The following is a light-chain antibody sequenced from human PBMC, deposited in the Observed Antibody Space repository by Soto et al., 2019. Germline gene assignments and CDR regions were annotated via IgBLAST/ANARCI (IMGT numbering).Light chain of an antibody. CDR1: SSNIGSKT. Sequence: QSVLTQPPSASGTPGQRVTISCSGSSSNIGSKTVNWYQQLPGTAPKLLIYSNNQRPSGVPDRFSGSKSGTSASLAISGLQSEDGADYYCAAWDDSLNGVVFGGGTKLTVL. CDR3: AAWDDSLNGVV. V-gene: IGLV1-44*01. CDR2: SNN. J-gene: IGLJ2*01.